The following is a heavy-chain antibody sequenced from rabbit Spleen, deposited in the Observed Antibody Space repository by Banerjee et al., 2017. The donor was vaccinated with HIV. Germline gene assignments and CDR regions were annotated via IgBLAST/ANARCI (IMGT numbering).Heavy chain of an antibody. D-gene: IGHD2-1*01. J-gene: IGHJ2*01. CDR2: IHAGSSGST. V-gene: IGHV1S40*01. CDR3: ARGSGDVGWGYLI. Sequence: QSLEESGGDLVKPGASLTLTCTASGFDLSGYYFMCWVRQAPGKGLEWIACIHAGSSGSTWYASWAKGRFTISKTSSTTVTLQMTSLTVADTATYFCARGSGDVGWGYLIWGPGTLVTVS. CDR1: GFDLSGYYF.